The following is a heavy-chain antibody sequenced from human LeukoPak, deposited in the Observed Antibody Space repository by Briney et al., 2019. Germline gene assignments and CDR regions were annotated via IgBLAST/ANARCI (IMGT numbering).Heavy chain of an antibody. Sequence: PGGSLRLSCAASGFTISSYEMNWVRQAPGKGLEWVSYISSSGSTIYYADSVKGRFTISRDNAKNSLYLQMNSLRAEDTAVYYCARGGYSYGRYYYYGMDVWGQGTTVTVSS. J-gene: IGHJ6*02. V-gene: IGHV3-48*03. CDR3: ARGGYSYGRYYYYGMDV. CDR1: GFTISSYE. CDR2: ISSSGSTI. D-gene: IGHD5-18*01.